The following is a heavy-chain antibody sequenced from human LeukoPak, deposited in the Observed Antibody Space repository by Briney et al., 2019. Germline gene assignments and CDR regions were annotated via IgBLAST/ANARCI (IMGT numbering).Heavy chain of an antibody. CDR3: ARVQWELRGVGSYFEY. J-gene: IGHJ4*02. D-gene: IGHD1-26*01. CDR1: GFTLSSYW. V-gene: IGHV3-7*01. CDR2: IKQDGSEK. Sequence: QPGGSLRLSCVVSGFTLSSYWMSWVRQAPGKGLEWVANIKQDGSEKYYVDSVKGRFTMSRDNAKNSLYLQMNSLRADYTAVYYCARVQWELRGVGSYFEYWGQGALVTVSS.